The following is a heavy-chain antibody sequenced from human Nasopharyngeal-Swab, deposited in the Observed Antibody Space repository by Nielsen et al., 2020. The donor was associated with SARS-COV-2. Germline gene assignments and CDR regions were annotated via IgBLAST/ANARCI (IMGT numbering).Heavy chain of an antibody. Sequence: GESLKISCAGSGFTFSSYWMHWVRQAPGKGLMWVARINRDGSGTNYADSVKGRFTISKDNSRNTVYLQMNSLRAEDTAVYYCAKLGLFAGYDYSVAYWGQGTLVTVSS. CDR3: AKLGLFAGYDYSVAY. CDR1: GFTFSSYW. CDR2: INRDGSGT. D-gene: IGHD5/OR15-5a*01. J-gene: IGHJ4*02. V-gene: IGHV3-74*01.